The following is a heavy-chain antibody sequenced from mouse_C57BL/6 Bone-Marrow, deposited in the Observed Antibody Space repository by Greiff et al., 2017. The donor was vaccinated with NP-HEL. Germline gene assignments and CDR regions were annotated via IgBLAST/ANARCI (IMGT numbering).Heavy chain of an antibody. Sequence: EVQRVESGAELVRPGASVKLSCTASGFNIKDDYMHWVKQRPEQGLEWIGWIDPENGDTEYASKFQGKATITADTSSNTAYLQLSSLTSEDTAVYYCTTSYYYGYAMDYWGQGTSVTVSS. V-gene: IGHV14-4*01. D-gene: IGHD1-1*01. J-gene: IGHJ4*01. CDR3: TTSYYYGYAMDY. CDR2: IDPENGDT. CDR1: GFNIKDDY.